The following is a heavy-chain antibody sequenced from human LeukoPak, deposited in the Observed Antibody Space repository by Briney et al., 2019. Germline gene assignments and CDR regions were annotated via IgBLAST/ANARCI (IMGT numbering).Heavy chain of an antibody. CDR1: GGTFSKYS. D-gene: IGHD5-18*01. CDR3: AKDRYSYAFEYSDS. J-gene: IGHJ4*02. Sequence: ASVKVSCKASGGTFSKYSISWVRQRPGQGLEWMGGITPLFGTANYAQKFQGRVTITADESASTAYMELSSLRTEDTAVYYCAKDRYSYAFEYSDSWGQGTLVTVSS. CDR2: ITPLFGTA. V-gene: IGHV1-69*13.